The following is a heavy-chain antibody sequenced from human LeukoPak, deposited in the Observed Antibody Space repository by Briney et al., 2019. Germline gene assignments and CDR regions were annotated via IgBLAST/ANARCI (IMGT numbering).Heavy chain of an antibody. CDR2: ISGSGGST. CDR3: AVYSGYDPLYYFDH. CDR1: GFDFRNYA. J-gene: IGHJ4*02. Sequence: GGSLRLSRGASGFDFRNYAMSWVRQAPGKGLEWVSAISGSGGSTYYADSVKGRFTISRDNSKTTLYLQMNSLRAEDTAVYYCAVYSGYDPLYYFDHWGQGTLVTVSS. D-gene: IGHD5-12*01. V-gene: IGHV3-23*01.